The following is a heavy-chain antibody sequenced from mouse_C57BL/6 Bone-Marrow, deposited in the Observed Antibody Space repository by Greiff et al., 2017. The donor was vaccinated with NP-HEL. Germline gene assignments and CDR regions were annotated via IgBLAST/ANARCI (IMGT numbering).Heavy chain of an antibody. CDR1: GFNIKDDY. V-gene: IGHV14-4*01. Sequence: EVQLQQSGAELVRPGASVKLSCTASGFNIKDDYMHWVKQRPEQGPEWIGWIDPENGDTEYASKFQGQATITADTSSNTACRQLSSLTSEDTAVYYGTILYGNYVGWFAYWGQGTLVTVSA. CDR3: TILYGNYVGWFAY. D-gene: IGHD2-1*01. J-gene: IGHJ3*01. CDR2: IDPENGDT.